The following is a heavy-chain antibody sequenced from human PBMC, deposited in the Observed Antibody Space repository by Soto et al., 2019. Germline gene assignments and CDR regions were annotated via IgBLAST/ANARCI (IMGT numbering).Heavy chain of an antibody. V-gene: IGHV2-5*02. Sequence: QITLKESGPTLVKPTQTLTLTCTFSGFSLSNSGVGVGWIRQPPGKALEWLALIYWDDDKRYSPSLKSRLTITKDXXKXQXXLTMTNMDPVDTATYYCAHRSRGDAPGTYYRWFDPWGQGTLVTVSS. D-gene: IGHD3-10*01. J-gene: IGHJ5*02. CDR2: IYWDDDK. CDR3: AHRSRGDAPGTYYRWFDP. CDR1: GFSLSNSGVG.